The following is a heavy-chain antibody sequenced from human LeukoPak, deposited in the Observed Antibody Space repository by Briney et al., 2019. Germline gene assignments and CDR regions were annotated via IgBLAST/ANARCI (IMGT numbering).Heavy chain of an antibody. CDR2: IQYDGNDQ. V-gene: IGHV3-30*02. CDR1: GFTFSSYG. D-gene: IGHD6-6*01. CDR3: ARDVNLRQLVD. J-gene: IGHJ4*02. Sequence: PGGSLRLSCAASGFTFSSYGMHWVRQAPGKGLEWVSYIQYDGNDQHYPDSVKGRFTISRDNSKNTLYLQMNSLRGEDTAIYFCARDVNLRQLVDWGQGTLVTVSS.